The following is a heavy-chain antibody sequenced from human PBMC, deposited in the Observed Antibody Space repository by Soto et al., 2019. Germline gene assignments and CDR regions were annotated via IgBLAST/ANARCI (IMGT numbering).Heavy chain of an antibody. V-gene: IGHV4-39*01. CDR3: VRVGYCTNGICNFDN. CDR2: IYYSGST. J-gene: IGHJ4*02. D-gene: IGHD2-8*01. Sequence: GYIVSPGYYWGWKHKSPGKGLEWIGSIYYSGSTYYNPSLKSRVTMSIDTSKNQFSLKLSSVTAADTAIYYCVRVGYCTNGICNFDNCAQGTLVTVSS. CDR1: GYIVSPGYY.